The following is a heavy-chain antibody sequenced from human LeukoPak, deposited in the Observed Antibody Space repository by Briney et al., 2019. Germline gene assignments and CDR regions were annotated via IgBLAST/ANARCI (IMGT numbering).Heavy chain of an antibody. D-gene: IGHD3-22*01. CDR3: ARAMIVVGPVYFDY. J-gene: IGHJ4*02. Sequence: PGRSLRLSCAASGFTFSSYSMNWVRQAPGKGLEWVSYISSSSSTIYYADSVKGRFTISRDNAKNSLYLQMNSLRAEDTAVYYCARAMIVVGPVYFDYWGQGTLVTVSS. CDR2: ISSSSSTI. CDR1: GFTFSSYS. V-gene: IGHV3-48*04.